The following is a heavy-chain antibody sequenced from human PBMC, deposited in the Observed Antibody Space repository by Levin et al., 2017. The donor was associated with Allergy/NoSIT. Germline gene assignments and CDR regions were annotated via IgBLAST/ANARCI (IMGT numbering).Heavy chain of an antibody. V-gene: IGHV4-59*01. Sequence: PSETLSLTCTVSGGSISSYYWSWIRQPPGKGLEWIGYIYYSGSTNYNPSLKSRVTISVDTSKNQFSLKLSSVTAADTAVYYCARGGYCSSTSCSDDAFDSWGQGTMVTVSS. CDR1: GGSISSYY. CDR3: ARGGYCSSTSCSDDAFDS. J-gene: IGHJ3*02. D-gene: IGHD2-2*01. CDR2: IYYSGST.